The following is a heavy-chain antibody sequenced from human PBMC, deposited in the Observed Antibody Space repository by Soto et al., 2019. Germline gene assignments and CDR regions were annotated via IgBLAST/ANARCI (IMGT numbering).Heavy chain of an antibody. J-gene: IGHJ4*02. CDR3: ARVVATSGLVDC. D-gene: IGHD2-15*01. CDR1: GFTVSGNY. V-gene: IGHV3-66*01. CDR2: VYSGGST. Sequence: EVQLVESGGGLVQPGGSLRLSCAASGFTVSGNYMSWVRQAPGKGLEWVSTVYSGGSTYYADSAKGRFTISRDRPKNTLYFQLDSLRAEDTAVYYCARVVATSGLVDCWGQGTLVTVSS.